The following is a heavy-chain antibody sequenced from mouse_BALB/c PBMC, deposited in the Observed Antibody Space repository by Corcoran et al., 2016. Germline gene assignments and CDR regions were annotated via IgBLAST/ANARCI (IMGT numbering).Heavy chain of an antibody. CDR2: ISCYNGAI. CDR3: ARGGDGYFFPFAY. D-gene: IGHD2-3*01. J-gene: IGHJ3*01. Sequence: LVKTGASVKISCKASGYSFTGYYMHWVKQSHGKGLEWIGYISCYNGAISYNQKFKVKATFTVDTSSSTAYMQFNSLTSEDSAVYYYARGGDGYFFPFAYWGQGTLVTVS. CDR1: GYSFTGYY. V-gene: IGHV1S34*01.